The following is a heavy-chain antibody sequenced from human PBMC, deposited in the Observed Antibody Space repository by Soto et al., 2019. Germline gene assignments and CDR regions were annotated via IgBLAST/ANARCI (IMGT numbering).Heavy chain of an antibody. CDR1: GFTFSDYY. Sequence: GGSLRLSCAASGFTFSDYYMRWIRQAPGKGLEWISFISSGGSTRYYADSVKGRFTISRDNAKNSLYLQLNSLRVEDTAVYYCARGRGDIVVVPPAMGPGYYMDVWGKGTTVTVSS. D-gene: IGHD2-2*01. J-gene: IGHJ6*03. CDR3: ARGRGDIVVVPPAMGPGYYMDV. CDR2: ISSGGSTR. V-gene: IGHV3-11*01.